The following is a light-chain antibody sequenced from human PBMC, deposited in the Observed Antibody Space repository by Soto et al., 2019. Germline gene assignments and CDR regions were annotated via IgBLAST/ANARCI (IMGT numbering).Light chain of an antibody. Sequence: IALTQSPGTLSLSPGERATLSCRASQRVASNYVAWYKHKPGQAPRLLIHGASIRATGIPDRFSGSGSGTDFTLTISRLEPEDFAVYYCHQSGTLAYAFGQGTKLQIK. J-gene: IGKJ2*01. V-gene: IGKV3-20*01. CDR1: QRVASNY. CDR2: GAS. CDR3: HQSGTLAYA.